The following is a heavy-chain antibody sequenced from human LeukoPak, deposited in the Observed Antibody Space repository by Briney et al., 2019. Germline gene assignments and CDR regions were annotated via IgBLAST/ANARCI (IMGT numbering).Heavy chain of an antibody. CDR2: ISGGGST. J-gene: IGHJ3*01. Sequence: GGSLRLSCAASGFTVSNNFMSWVRQAPGQGLEWVSLISGGGSTYYAASVKGRFTISRGNSENSLYLQMNSLRPEDTAAYYCARVVDSTRAFHVWGQRTLVSVSS. CDR3: ARVVDSTRAFHV. D-gene: IGHD2-21*01. CDR1: GFTVSNNF. V-gene: IGHV3-66*01.